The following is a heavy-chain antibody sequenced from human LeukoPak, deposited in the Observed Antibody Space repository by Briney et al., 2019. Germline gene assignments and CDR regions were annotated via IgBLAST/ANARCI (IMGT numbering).Heavy chain of an antibody. CDR2: IKQDGSDK. CDR1: GFTFTKYW. CDR3: AKEKYGSGSYPYFDY. J-gene: IGHJ4*02. Sequence: AGGSLRLSCAASGFTFTKYWMTWVRQAPGKGLEWVGNIKQDGSDKNYMDSVKGRFTISRDNSKNTLYLQMNSLRAEDTAVYYCAKEKYGSGSYPYFDYWGQGTLVTVSS. D-gene: IGHD3-10*01. V-gene: IGHV3-7*01.